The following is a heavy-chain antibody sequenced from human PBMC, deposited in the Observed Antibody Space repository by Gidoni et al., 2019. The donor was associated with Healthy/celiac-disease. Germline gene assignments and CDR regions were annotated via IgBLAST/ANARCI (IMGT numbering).Heavy chain of an antibody. CDR3: ARDRGVVVAANPQGYFDY. CDR2: INPNSGGT. V-gene: IGHV1-2*02. Sequence: QVQLVQSGAEVKKPGASVKVSCKASGYTFTGYYLHWVRQAPGQGLEWMGWINPNSGGTNYAQKFQGRVTMTRDTSISTAYMELSRLRSDDTAVYYCARDRGVVVAANPQGYFDYWGQGTLVTVSS. CDR1: GYTFTGYY. D-gene: IGHD2-15*01. J-gene: IGHJ4*02.